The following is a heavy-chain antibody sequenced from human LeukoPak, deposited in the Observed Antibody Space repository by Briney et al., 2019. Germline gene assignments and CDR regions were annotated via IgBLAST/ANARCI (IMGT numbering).Heavy chain of an antibody. CDR1: GYTFTGYY. Sequence: GASVKVSCKASGYTFTGYYMHWVRQAPGQGLEWMGWINPNSGGTNYAQKFQGRVTMTRDTSTSTVYMELSSLRSEDTAVYYCARVGDGYGVDTAMVTFDYWGQGTLVTVSS. V-gene: IGHV1-2*02. CDR3: ARVGDGYGVDTAMVTFDY. J-gene: IGHJ4*02. CDR2: INPNSGGT. D-gene: IGHD5-18*01.